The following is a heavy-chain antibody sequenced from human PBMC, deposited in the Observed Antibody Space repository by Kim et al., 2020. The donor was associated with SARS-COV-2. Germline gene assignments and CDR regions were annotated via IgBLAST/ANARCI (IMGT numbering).Heavy chain of an antibody. Sequence: GGSLRRSCAASGFIFSNYAMNWVRLAPGKGLEWVSAISASGDRTYYADSEKGRFTISRDNSNLYLQMNSLRAEDTAIYYCAKYVVVAGTRYFDLWGRGTLVTVSS. CDR2: ISASGDRT. CDR3: AKYVVVAGTRYFDL. V-gene: IGHV3-23*01. D-gene: IGHD2-15*01. J-gene: IGHJ2*01. CDR1: GFIFSNYA.